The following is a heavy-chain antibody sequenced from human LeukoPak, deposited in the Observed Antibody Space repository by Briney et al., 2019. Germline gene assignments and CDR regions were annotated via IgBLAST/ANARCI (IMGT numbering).Heavy chain of an antibody. CDR3: ARDSIGYSSSSDY. CDR1: GYTFTSYG. Sequence: ASVKVSCKASGYTFTSYGFSRVRQAPGQGLEWMGWISAYNGNTNYAQSLQGRVTMTTDTSTTTAYMELRSLRSDDTAVYYCARDSIGYSSSSDYWGQGTLVTVSS. D-gene: IGHD6-13*01. CDR2: ISAYNGNT. J-gene: IGHJ4*02. V-gene: IGHV1-18*01.